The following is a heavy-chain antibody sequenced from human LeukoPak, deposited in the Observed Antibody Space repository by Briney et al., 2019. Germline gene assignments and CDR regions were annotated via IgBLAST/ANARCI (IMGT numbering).Heavy chain of an antibody. CDR3: AREGGTVVIGRFDY. J-gene: IGHJ4*02. Sequence: GGSLRLSCAASGINFRASGMHWVRQAPGMGLEWVTFIQTDGGDKKYAAFVAGRFTISRDNSKNTVYLHMSSLRPDDTALYYCAREGGTVVIGRFDYWGQGTLVTVSS. CDR1: GINFRASG. CDR2: IQTDGGDK. D-gene: IGHD2-2*01. V-gene: IGHV3-30*02.